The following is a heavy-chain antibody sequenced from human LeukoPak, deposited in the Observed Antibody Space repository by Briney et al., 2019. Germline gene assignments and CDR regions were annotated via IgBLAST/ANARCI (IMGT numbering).Heavy chain of an antibody. CDR3: ARAALRYFDWSQLYWFDP. Sequence: PSETLSLTCTVSGGSISSYYWSWIRQPPGKGLEWIGYIYYSGSTNYNPSLKSRVTMSVDTSKNQFSLKLSSVTAADTAVYYCARAALRYFDWSQLYWFDPWGQGTLVTVSS. CDR1: GGSISSYY. J-gene: IGHJ5*02. V-gene: IGHV4-59*01. CDR2: IYYSGST. D-gene: IGHD3-9*01.